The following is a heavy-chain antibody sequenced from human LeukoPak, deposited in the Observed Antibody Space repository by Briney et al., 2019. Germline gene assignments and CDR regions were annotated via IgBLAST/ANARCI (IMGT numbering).Heavy chain of an antibody. CDR3: AKSFGGRRSLAAAGTSIDRFFDY. CDR1: GFTFDDYA. CDR2: ISWNSGSI. Sequence: GGSLRLSCAASGFTFDDYAMHWVRQAPGKGLEWVSGISWNSGSIGYADSVKGRFTISRDNAKNSLYLQMNSLRAEDMALYYCAKSFGGRRSLAAAGTSIDRFFDYWGQGTLVTVSS. J-gene: IGHJ4*02. V-gene: IGHV3-9*03. D-gene: IGHD6-13*01.